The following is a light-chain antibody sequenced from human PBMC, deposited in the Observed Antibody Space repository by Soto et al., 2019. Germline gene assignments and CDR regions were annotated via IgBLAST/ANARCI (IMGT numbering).Light chain of an antibody. CDR2: DVS. Sequence: DIQMTQSPSTLSASVGDTVTITCRASQRISGWLAWYQQKPGKAPKVLIYDVSNLETGVPSRFSGSGSGTEFTLTISSLQPDDFATYYCQQYNTYWTFGQGTKVDIK. V-gene: IGKV1-5*01. CDR1: QRISGW. CDR3: QQYNTYWT. J-gene: IGKJ1*01.